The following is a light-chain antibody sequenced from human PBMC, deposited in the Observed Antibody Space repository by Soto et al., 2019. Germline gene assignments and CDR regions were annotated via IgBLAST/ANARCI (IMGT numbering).Light chain of an antibody. Sequence: DIQLTRSPSFLSASVGDRVTITCRASRGISSYFAWYQQKPGKAPKLLIYAASTLQTGVPSRFSGSGSGTEFTLTISSLQPEDFATYYCQQLNSYLITFGQGTRLENK. J-gene: IGKJ5*01. CDR2: AAS. CDR1: RGISSY. CDR3: QQLNSYLIT. V-gene: IGKV1-9*01.